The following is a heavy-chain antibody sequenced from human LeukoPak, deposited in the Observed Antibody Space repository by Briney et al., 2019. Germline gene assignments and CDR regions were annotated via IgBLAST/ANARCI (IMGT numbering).Heavy chain of an antibody. V-gene: IGHV3-48*04. J-gene: IGHJ3*02. D-gene: IGHD3-9*01. CDR3: ARACSGHFYDILTGYNHDAFDI. Sequence: GGSLRFSCAASGFTFSSYWMSWVRQAPGKGLEWVSYISSSGSTIYYADSVKGRFTISRDNAKNSLYLQMNSLRAEDTAVYYCARACSGHFYDILTGYNHDAFDIWGQGTMVTVSS. CDR1: GFTFSSYW. CDR2: ISSSGSTI.